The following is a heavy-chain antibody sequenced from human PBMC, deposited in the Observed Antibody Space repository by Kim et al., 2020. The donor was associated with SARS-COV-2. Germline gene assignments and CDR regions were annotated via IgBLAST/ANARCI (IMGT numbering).Heavy chain of an antibody. V-gene: IGHV4-39*02. J-gene: IGHJ5*02. D-gene: IGHD6-19*01. Sequence: SLKSRVTISVDTSKNQFSLKLSSVTAADTAVYYCARDPLIAVAGRGFDPWGQGTLVTVSS. CDR3: ARDPLIAVAGRGFDP.